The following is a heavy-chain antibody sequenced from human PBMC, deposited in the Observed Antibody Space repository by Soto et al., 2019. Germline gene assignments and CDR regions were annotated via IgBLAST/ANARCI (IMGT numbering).Heavy chain of an antibody. J-gene: IGHJ1*01. D-gene: IGHD3-9*01. CDR2: ISGYNGNT. V-gene: IGHV1-18*01. CDR3: ARPRRYCNWLLYTEYFQH. CDR1: GYSFTTYG. Sequence: QVQLVQSGAEVKEPGASVKVSCKASGYSFTTYGFNWVRQAPGQGLEWMGWISGYNGNTNYAQKFQGRVTMTTDTSTRTAYMELRRLRCDDATVYYLARPRRYCNWLLYTEYFQHWGQGTLVTVSS.